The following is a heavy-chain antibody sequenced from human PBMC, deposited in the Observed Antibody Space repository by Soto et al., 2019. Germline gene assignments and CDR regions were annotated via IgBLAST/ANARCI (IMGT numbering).Heavy chain of an antibody. Sequence: QVQLVQSGAEVKKPGASVKVSCKASGYTFTGYYIHWVRQARGQGLEWMGWINPNSGGTDYAQKFQGWVTMTRDTSISTAYMELSRLTSDDTAVYYCATQRSEWDFSFDYWGQGTLVTVSS. CDR1: GYTFTGYY. V-gene: IGHV1-2*04. J-gene: IGHJ4*02. CDR2: INPNSGGT. CDR3: ATQRSEWDFSFDY. D-gene: IGHD1-26*01.